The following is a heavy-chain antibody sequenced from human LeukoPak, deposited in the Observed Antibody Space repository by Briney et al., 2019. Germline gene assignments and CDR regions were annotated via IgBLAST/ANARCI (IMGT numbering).Heavy chain of an antibody. CDR2: INSDGSTT. Sequence: GGSLTLSCAASGFTFSSYWMHWVRQAPGKGLVWVSRINSDGSTTTYADYVKGRFTISRDNAKNTLYLQMNSLRADDTAVYYCARGPFYDYGLDVWGQGTTVTVFS. J-gene: IGHJ6*02. CDR3: ARGPFYDYGLDV. V-gene: IGHV3-74*01. CDR1: GFTFSSYW.